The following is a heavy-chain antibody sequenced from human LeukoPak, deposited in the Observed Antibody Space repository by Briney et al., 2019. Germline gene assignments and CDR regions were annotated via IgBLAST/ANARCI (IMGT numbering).Heavy chain of an antibody. CDR3: ASYGAISVY. CDR2: IYHSGST. CDR1: GYSISSGYY. Sequence: PSETLSLTCTVSGYSISSGYYWGWIRQPPGKGLEWSGSIYHSGSTYYNPSLKSRVTISVDTSKNQFPRKRSSVTAADTAVYYCASYGAISVYWGQGTLVTVSS. V-gene: IGHV4-38-2*02. D-gene: IGHD4-17*01. J-gene: IGHJ4*02.